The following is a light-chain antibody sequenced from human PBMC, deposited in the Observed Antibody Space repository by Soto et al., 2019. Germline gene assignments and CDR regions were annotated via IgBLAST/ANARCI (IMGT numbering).Light chain of an antibody. CDR1: SSDVGGYNY. CDR2: DVS. CDR3: SSYTSITPAYV. V-gene: IGLV2-14*03. Sequence: QSALTQPASVSGSPGQSITISCTGTSSDVGGYNYVSWYQQHPGKAPKLMIFDVSNRASGVSNRFSGSKSGNTASLTISGLLAEDEADYYCSSYTSITPAYVFGNGTKLTVL. J-gene: IGLJ1*01.